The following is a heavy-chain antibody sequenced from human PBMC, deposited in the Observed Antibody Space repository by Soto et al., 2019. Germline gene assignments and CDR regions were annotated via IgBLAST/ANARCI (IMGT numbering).Heavy chain of an antibody. D-gene: IGHD6-19*01. J-gene: IGHJ6*02. CDR1: GGSISSYY. CDR3: VRDGAVAGRGENYYYYGMDV. CDR2: IYYSGST. Sequence: SETLSLTCTVSGGSISSYYWSWIRQPPGKGLEWIGYIYYSGSTNYNPSLKSRVTISVDTSKNQFSLKLSSVTAADTAVYYCVRDGAVAGRGENYYYYGMDVWGQGTMVTVSS. V-gene: IGHV4-59*12.